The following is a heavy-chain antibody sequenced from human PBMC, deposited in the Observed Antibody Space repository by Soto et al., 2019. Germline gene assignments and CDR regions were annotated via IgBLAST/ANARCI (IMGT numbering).Heavy chain of an antibody. V-gene: IGHV1-69*02. CDR2: IIPILGIA. D-gene: IGHD6-13*01. CDR1: GGTFSSYT. CDR3: ASASGIAAAD. Sequence: QVQLVQSGAEVKKPGSSVKVSYKASGGTFSSYTISWVRQAPGQGLEWMGRIIPILGIANYAQKFQGRVTITADKSTSTAYIELSSLRSEDTAVYHCASASGIAAADWGQGTLVTVSS. J-gene: IGHJ4*02.